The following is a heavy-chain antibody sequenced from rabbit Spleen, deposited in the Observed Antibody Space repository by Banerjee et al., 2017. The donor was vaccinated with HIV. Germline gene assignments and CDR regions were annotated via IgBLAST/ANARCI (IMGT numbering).Heavy chain of an antibody. J-gene: IGHJ6*01. CDR3: ARDSGSSFSSYGMDL. D-gene: IGHD8-1*01. V-gene: IGHV1S40*01. CDR1: GFSFSSGYD. Sequence: QQLVESGGGLVKPGASLTLTCKASGFSFSSGYDMCWVRQAPGKGLEWIACIYAGTIGSTYSASWAKGRFTCSKTSSTTVTLQATSLTAADTATYFCARDSGSSFSSYGMDLWGPGTLVTVS. CDR2: IYAGTIGST.